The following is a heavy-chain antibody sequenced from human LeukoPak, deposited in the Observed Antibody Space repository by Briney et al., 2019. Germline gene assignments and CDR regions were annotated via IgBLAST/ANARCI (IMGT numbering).Heavy chain of an antibody. D-gene: IGHD6-19*01. Sequence: GGSPRLSCAASGFTFSSYEMNWVRQAPGKGLEWVSYISSGGSSIYYADSVKGRFTISRDNAKNSLYLQMNSLRAEDTAVYYCARSSGWYTGFDFWGQGTLVTVSS. V-gene: IGHV3-48*03. CDR2: ISSGGSSI. CDR1: GFTFSSYE. J-gene: IGHJ4*02. CDR3: ARSSGWYTGFDF.